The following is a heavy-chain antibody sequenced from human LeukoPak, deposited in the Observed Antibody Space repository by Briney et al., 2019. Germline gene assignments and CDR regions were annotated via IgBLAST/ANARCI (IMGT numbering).Heavy chain of an antibody. CDR1: GGSISSSSYY. J-gene: IGHJ4*02. CDR3: ARSPVVPAATAFDY. V-gene: IGHV4-39*07. CDR2: IYYSGST. Sequence: PSQTLSLTCTVSGGSISSSSYYWGWIRQPPGKGLEWIGSIYYSGSTYYNPSLKSRVTISVDTSKNQFSLKLSSVTAADTAVYYCARSPVVPAATAFDYWGQGTLVTVSS. D-gene: IGHD2-2*01.